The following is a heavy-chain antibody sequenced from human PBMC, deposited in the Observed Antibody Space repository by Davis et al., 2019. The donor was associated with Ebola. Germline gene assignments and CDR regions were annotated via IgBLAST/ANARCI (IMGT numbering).Heavy chain of an antibody. J-gene: IGHJ4*02. Sequence: ASVKVSCKASGYTFTSYGISWVRQAPGQGLEWMGWINPHNGNTNYAQNVQGRVAMTTDTSTNTAYMEVGSLRSDDTAVYYCARAQFPTTSDHWGQGTLLTVSS. CDR3: ARAQFPTTSDH. D-gene: IGHD1-1*01. CDR2: INPHNGNT. CDR1: GYTFTSYG. V-gene: IGHV1-18*01.